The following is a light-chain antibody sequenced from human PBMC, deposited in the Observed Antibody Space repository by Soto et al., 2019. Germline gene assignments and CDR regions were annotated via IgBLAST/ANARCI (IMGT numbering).Light chain of an antibody. Sequence: EIVLTQSPGTLSLSPGDRATLSCRASQSVSSSYLAWYQQKPGQAPSLLIYGASSRATGIPDRFSGSGSGTDFTLTISRLEPEDFAMYYCQHYGSSRRTFGQGTKVDIK. CDR2: GAS. V-gene: IGKV3-20*01. J-gene: IGKJ1*01. CDR1: QSVSSSY. CDR3: QHYGSSRRT.